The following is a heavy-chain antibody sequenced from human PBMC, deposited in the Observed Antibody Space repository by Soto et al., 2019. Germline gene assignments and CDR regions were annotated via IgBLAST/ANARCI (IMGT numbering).Heavy chain of an antibody. V-gene: IGHV3-21*06. D-gene: IGHD6-6*01. Sequence: GGSLRLSCAASGFTFTRYSMNWVRQAPGKGLEWVSSISSTTNYIYYGDSMKGRFTISRDNAKNSLYLQMNSLRAEDTAVYYCARGEYSSSSPHPYYYYGMDVWGQGTTVTVSS. CDR1: GFTFTRYS. J-gene: IGHJ6*02. CDR2: ISSTTNYI. CDR3: ARGEYSSSSPHPYYYYGMDV.